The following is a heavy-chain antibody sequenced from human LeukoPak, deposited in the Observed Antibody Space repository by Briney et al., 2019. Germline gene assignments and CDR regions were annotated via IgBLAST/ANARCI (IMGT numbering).Heavy chain of an antibody. CDR2: INTDGDST. D-gene: IGHD3-10*01. Sequence: GGCLRLSCAASGFTFSNYWMHWVRQAPGKGLVWVSRINTDGDSTTYADSVKGRFTISRDNAKNTLYLQMNSLRAEDTAVYYCVFGYYYDSGSQYHWFDTWGQGTLDTFSS. CDR1: GFTFSNYW. J-gene: IGHJ5*02. CDR3: VFGYYYDSGSQYHWFDT. V-gene: IGHV3-74*01.